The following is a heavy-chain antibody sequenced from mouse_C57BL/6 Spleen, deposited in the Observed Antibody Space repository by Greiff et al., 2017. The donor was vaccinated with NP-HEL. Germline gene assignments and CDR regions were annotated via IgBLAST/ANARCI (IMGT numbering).Heavy chain of an antibody. CDR3: ATHYYDYAMDY. V-gene: IGHV1-82*01. CDR1: GYAFSSSW. CDR2: IYPGDGDT. Sequence: VQLQESGPELVKPGASVKISCKASGYAFSSSWMNWVKQRPGKGLEWIGRIYPGDGDTNYNGKFKGKATLTADKSSSTAYMQLSSLTSEDAAVYCCATHYYDYAMDYWGQGTSVTVSS. D-gene: IGHD1-2*01. J-gene: IGHJ4*01.